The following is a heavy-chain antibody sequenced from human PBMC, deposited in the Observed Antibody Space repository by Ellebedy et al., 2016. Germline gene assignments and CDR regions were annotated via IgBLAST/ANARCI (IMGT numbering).Heavy chain of an antibody. D-gene: IGHD3-16*01. CDR1: GFTFSGSD. CDR2: EASDGINK. J-gene: IGHJ4*02. Sequence: GGSLRLSCAASGFTFSGSDIHWVRQAPGKGLEWLSHEASDGINKYYAESVKGRFTVSRDGSKNTVYLQMNSLRVEDTAVYYCVRGPIHGGFDYWGQGTLVTVSS. CDR3: VRGPIHGGFDY. V-gene: IGHV3-30*03.